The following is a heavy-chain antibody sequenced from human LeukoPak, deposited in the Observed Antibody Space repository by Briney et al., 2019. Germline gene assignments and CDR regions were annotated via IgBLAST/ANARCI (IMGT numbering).Heavy chain of an antibody. D-gene: IGHD2-21*01. CDR1: GYTFTSYG. CDR3: ARGPGSILWDDAFDI. V-gene: IGHV1-18*01. J-gene: IGHJ3*02. Sequence: ASVKVSCKASGYTFTSYGISWVRQAPGQGLEWMGWISADNGNTNYAQKLQGRGTMTTDTSTSTAYMELRSLRSDDTAVYYCARGPGSILWDDAFDIWGQGTMITVSS. CDR2: ISADNGNT.